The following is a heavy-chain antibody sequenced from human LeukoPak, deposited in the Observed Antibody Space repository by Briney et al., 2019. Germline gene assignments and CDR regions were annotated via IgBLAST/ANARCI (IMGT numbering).Heavy chain of an antibody. V-gene: IGHV1-24*01. Sequence: ASVKVSCKVSGYTLTELSMHWVRQAPGKELEWMGGFDPEDGETIYAQKFQGRVTMTEDTSTDTAYMELSSLRSEDTAVYYCAASSGRSDGPFDYWGQGTLVTVSS. CDR2: FDPEDGET. CDR3: AASSGRSDGPFDY. CDR1: GYTLTELS. D-gene: IGHD6-19*01. J-gene: IGHJ4*02.